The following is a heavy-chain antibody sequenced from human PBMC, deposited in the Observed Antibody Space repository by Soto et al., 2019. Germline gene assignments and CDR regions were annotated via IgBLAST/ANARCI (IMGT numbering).Heavy chain of an antibody. D-gene: IGHD5-18*01. CDR3: SHGYDYYFYS. CDR2: IVSDRDGGTP. Sequence: GGSLRLFCAVSGVTLSNIFVNWLRQAPGKGPEWVGRIVSDRDGGTPDYAAPVKGRFTISRDDSQNTVYLQMNNLKTEDTAVYFRSHGYDYYFYSWGPGTLVTVSS. V-gene: IGHV3-15*07. CDR1: GVTLSNIF. J-gene: IGHJ4*02.